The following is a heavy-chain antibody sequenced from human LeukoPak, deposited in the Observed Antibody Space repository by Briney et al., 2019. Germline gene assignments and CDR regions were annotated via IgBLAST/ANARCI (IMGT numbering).Heavy chain of an antibody. J-gene: IGHJ2*01. Sequence: SETLSLTCAVYGGSFSGYYWSWIRQPPGKGLEWIGEINHSGSTNYNPSLKSRVTISVDTSKNQFSLKLSSVTAADTAVYYCARGPYCGGDCYLNSWYFDLWGRGTLVTASS. CDR3: ARGPYCGGDCYLNSWYFDL. D-gene: IGHD2-21*01. CDR1: GGSFSGYY. CDR2: INHSGST. V-gene: IGHV4-34*01.